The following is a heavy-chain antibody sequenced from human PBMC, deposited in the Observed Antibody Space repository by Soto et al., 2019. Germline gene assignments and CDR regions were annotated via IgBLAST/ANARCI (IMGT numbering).Heavy chain of an antibody. CDR1: GGKSRSRGDR. J-gene: IGHJ4*02. V-gene: IGHV4-39*01. CDR2: IYYTGNT. D-gene: IGHD2-8*01. CDR3: VRVEMYAGEFTPDFAR. Sequence: HPRSVSGGKSRSRGDRRRMNQKTPGKGLEWIGSIYYTGNTYYNPSLKSRVSISVDMATNEISLRLRAESVADTAVYYCVRVEMYAGEFTPDFARWGQGTLVTVSS.